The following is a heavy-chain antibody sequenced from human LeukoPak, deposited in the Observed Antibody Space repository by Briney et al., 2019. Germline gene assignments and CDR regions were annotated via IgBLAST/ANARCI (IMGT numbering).Heavy chain of an antibody. CDR1: GGSISSSSYY. V-gene: IGHV4-39*01. Sequence: PSETLSLTCTVSGGSISSSSYYWGWIRQPPGKGLEWIGSIYYSGSTYYNPSLKSRVTISVDTSKNQFSLKLSSVTAADTAVYYCARLAVAGGGYFDYWSRGTLVTVSS. CDR3: ARLAVAGGGYFDY. J-gene: IGHJ4*02. D-gene: IGHD6-19*01. CDR2: IYYSGST.